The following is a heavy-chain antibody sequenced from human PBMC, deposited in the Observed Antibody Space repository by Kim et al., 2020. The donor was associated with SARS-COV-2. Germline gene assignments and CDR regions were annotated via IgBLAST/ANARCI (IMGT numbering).Heavy chain of an antibody. CDR2: ISYDGSNK. V-gene: IGHV3-30*18. J-gene: IGHJ4*02. Sequence: GGSLRLSCAASGFTFSSYGMHWVRQAPGKGLEWVAVISYDGSNKYYADSVKGRFTISRDNSKNTLYLQMNSLRAEDTAVYYCAKRGISWGADFDYWGQGTLVTVSS. CDR3: AKRGISWGADFDY. CDR1: GFTFSSYG. D-gene: IGHD3-16*01.